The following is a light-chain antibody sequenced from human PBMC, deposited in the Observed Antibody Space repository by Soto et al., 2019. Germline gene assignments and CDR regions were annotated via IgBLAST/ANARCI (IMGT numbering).Light chain of an antibody. J-gene: IGKJ1*01. CDR2: HAS. Sequence: DIQMTQSPSTLSASVGDRVTITCRASQRISTWLAWYQQKPGKAPNLLIYHASSLESGVPSRFSGSGSGTDFTLTISSLQPDDFATYYCHQYNTSSGTFGQGTKVEIK. CDR3: HQYNTSSGT. V-gene: IGKV1-5*01. CDR1: QRISTW.